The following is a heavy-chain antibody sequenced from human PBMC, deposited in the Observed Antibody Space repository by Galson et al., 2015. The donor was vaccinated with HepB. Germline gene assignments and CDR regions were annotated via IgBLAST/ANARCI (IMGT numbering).Heavy chain of an antibody. CDR1: GFTFSSYA. D-gene: IGHD4-17*01. CDR2: ISGSGGST. CDR3: AKAGNFGVFYYYYGMDV. J-gene: IGHJ6*02. Sequence: SLRLSCAASGFTFSSYAMSWVRQAPGKGLEWVSAISGSGGSTYYADSVKGRFTISRDNSKNTLYLQMNSLRAEDTAVYYCAKAGNFGVFYYYYGMDVWGQGTTVTVSS. V-gene: IGHV3-23*01.